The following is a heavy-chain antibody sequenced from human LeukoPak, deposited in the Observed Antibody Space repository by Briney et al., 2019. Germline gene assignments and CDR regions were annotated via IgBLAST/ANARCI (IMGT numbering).Heavy chain of an antibody. CDR3: ARDLIHRSGEADY. J-gene: IGHJ4*02. D-gene: IGHD3-22*01. CDR2: ISSSGSST. V-gene: IGHV3-11*05. CDR1: GFTFSYFY. Sequence: GGSLRLSCAASGFTFSYFYMSWIRQAPGKGLGWISYISSSGSSTNYADSVKGRFTISRDNAKSSLYLQMNNLRAEDTAVYYCARDLIHRSGEADYWGQGTLVTVSS.